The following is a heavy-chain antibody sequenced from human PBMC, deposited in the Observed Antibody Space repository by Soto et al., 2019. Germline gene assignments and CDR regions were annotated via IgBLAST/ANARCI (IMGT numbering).Heavy chain of an antibody. CDR2: IYHSGST. CDR1: GGSISSSNW. CDR3: ARRSAAAGTLGWFDP. J-gene: IGHJ5*01. Sequence: SETLSLTCAVSGGSISSSNWWSWVRQPPGKGLEWIGEIYHSGSTNYNPSLKSRVTISVDKSKNQFSLKLSSVTAADTAVYYCARRSAAAGTLGWFDPGAKDPRFTVPS. D-gene: IGHD6-13*01. V-gene: IGHV4-4*02.